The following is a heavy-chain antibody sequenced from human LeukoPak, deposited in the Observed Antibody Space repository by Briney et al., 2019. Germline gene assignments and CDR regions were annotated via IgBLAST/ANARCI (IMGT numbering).Heavy chain of an antibody. V-gene: IGHV4-30-2*01. Sequence: SQTLSLTCTVSGGSISSGGYYWSWIRQPPGKGLEWIGYIYHSGSTYYNPSLKSRVTISVDRSKNQFSLKLSSVTAADTAVYYCAREGSSPNDYWGQGTLVTVSS. CDR3: AREGSSPNDY. CDR2: IYHSGST. J-gene: IGHJ4*02. D-gene: IGHD1-26*01. CDR1: GGSISSGGYY.